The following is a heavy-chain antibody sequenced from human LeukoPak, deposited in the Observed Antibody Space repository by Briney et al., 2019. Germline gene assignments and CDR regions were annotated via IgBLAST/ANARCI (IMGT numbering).Heavy chain of an antibody. V-gene: IGHV4-34*01. CDR1: GGSFSGYY. CDR2: INHSGTT. Sequence: PSETLSLTCAVYGGSFSGYYWGWIRQSPGKGLEWIGEINHSGTTNYNPSLKSRVTISVDTPKNQLSLRLSSVTAADTAVYYCARQASDYVDYWGQGTLVTVSS. J-gene: IGHJ4*02. D-gene: IGHD3-3*01. CDR3: ARQASDYVDY.